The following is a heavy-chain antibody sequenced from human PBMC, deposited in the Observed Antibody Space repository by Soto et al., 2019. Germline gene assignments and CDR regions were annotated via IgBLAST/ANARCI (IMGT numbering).Heavy chain of an antibody. V-gene: IGHV1-46*01. CDR3: VTDSSRKDLAWWFDP. D-gene: IGHD6-6*01. CDR1: FTTHW. J-gene: IGHJ5*02. Sequence: QVQMVQSGTEVKKPGTSVKVSCQAFTTHWVHWVRQAPGQGLEWVGVINPSGSRTLSAQKFQGRGTMTRDTSTRTLYMELRSLTSEETPVYYCVTDSSRKDLAWWFDPWGQGPLVTVSS. CDR2: INPSGSRT.